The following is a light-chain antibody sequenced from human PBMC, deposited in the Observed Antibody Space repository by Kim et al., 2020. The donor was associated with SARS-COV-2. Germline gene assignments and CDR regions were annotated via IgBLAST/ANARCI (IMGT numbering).Light chain of an antibody. V-gene: IGLV6-57*04. CDR1: SGSIASNY. J-gene: IGLJ3*02. Sequence: LTQPHSVSESPGKTVTISCTRSSGSIASNYLQWYQQRPGSAPTTVIYADTQRPSGVPNRFSGSIDSSSNSASLTISGMRPEDEADYYCQSYDSSNHWVFGGGTQLTVL. CDR2: ADT. CDR3: QSYDSSNHWV.